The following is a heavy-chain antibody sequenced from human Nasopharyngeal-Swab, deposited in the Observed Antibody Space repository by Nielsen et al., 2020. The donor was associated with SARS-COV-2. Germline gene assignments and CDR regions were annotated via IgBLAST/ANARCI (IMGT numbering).Heavy chain of an antibody. Sequence: SETLSFTCTVSGGSISSGGYYWNWIRQHPGKGLEWIGYIYYSGSTYYNPSLKSRVTISVDTSKNQFSLKLSSVTAADTAVYYCAREALKELLWFGESSSYYGMDVWGQGTTVTVSS. J-gene: IGHJ6*02. CDR3: AREALKELLWFGESSSYYGMDV. V-gene: IGHV4-31*03. CDR2: IYYSGST. CDR1: GGSISSGGYY. D-gene: IGHD3-10*01.